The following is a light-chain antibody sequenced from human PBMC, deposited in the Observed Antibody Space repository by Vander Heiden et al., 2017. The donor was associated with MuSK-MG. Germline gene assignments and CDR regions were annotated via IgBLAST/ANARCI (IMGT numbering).Light chain of an antibody. V-gene: IGLV3-25*03. Sequence: SYELTQPPSVSVSPGQTARITCSGDALPKQFTYWYRQRPGQAPVLVIYQDTKKPSGTPERFSGSSSGPTATLTISGVQAEDEADYYCQSADSSDTYVIFGGGTKLTVL. CDR1: ALPKQF. J-gene: IGLJ2*01. CDR2: QDT. CDR3: QSADSSDTYVI.